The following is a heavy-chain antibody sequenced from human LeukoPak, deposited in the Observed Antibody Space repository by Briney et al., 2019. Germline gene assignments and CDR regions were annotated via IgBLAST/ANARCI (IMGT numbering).Heavy chain of an antibody. D-gene: IGHD1-26*01. Sequence: SETLSLTCTVSGGPIRSYYWSWIRQPPGKGLEWIGYNYYSGSTTYNPSLKSRVTISVDTSKNQFSLKLSSVTAADTAVYYCASLDTGSYLRLDYWGQGTLVTVSS. V-gene: IGHV4-59*08. CDR2: NYYSGST. CDR3: ASLDTGSYLRLDY. CDR1: GGPIRSYY. J-gene: IGHJ4*02.